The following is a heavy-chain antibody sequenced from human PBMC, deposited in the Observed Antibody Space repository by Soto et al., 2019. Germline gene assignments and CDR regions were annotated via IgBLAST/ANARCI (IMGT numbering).Heavy chain of an antibody. CDR2: IIPIFGTA. CDR3: ARAVVVVAATDDYYYGMDV. J-gene: IGHJ6*02. Sequence: QVQLVQSGAAVKKPGSSVKVSCKASGGTFSSYAISWVRQAPGQGLEWMGGIIPIFGTANYAQKFQGRVTITADESTSTAYMELSSLRSEDTAVYYCARAVVVVAATDDYYYGMDVWGQGTTVTVSS. D-gene: IGHD2-15*01. V-gene: IGHV1-69*12. CDR1: GGTFSSYA.